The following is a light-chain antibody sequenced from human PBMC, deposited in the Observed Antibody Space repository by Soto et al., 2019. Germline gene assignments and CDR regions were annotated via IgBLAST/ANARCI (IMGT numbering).Light chain of an antibody. J-gene: IGKJ1*01. V-gene: IGKV1-5*03. Sequence: DTQMTQTPSTLSAFVGDRVTITCRASHRISTWLAWYQQKPGKVPKLRIYKASSLESGVPSRFSGSGSGTEFTLTISGLQPDDSATYYCPEYYGYGTFGQGTKVEIK. CDR3: PEYYGYGT. CDR1: HRISTW. CDR2: KAS.